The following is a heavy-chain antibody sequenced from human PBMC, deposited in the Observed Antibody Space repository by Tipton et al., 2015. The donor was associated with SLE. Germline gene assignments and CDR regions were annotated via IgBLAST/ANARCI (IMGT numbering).Heavy chain of an antibody. CDR1: GFSVTNDFY. J-gene: IGHJ4*02. D-gene: IGHD5-18*01. Sequence: GSLRLSCTVSGFSVTNDFYWGWIRQPPGKGLEWVSVIYSGGSTYYADSVKGRFTISRDNSKNTLYLQMNSLRAEDTAVYYCARTDTAMVGGSFDYWGQGTLVTVSS. CDR3: ARTDTAMVGGSFDY. CDR2: IYSGGST. V-gene: IGHV3-53*01.